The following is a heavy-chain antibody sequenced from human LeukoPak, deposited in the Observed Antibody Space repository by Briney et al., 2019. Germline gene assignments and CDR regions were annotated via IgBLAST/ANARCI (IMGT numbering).Heavy chain of an antibody. CDR2: ISGSGDST. V-gene: IGHV3-23*01. J-gene: IGHJ3*02. D-gene: IGHD6-13*01. CDR1: GFTFSSYV. Sequence: PGGSLRLSCAASGFTFSSYVMSWVRQARGKGLEWVSPISGSGDSTYYADSVKGRFTISRDNSKNTLYLQMNSLRAEDTALYFCAKYSSSSWRSAFDKWGQGTMVTVSS. CDR3: AKYSSSSWRSAFDK.